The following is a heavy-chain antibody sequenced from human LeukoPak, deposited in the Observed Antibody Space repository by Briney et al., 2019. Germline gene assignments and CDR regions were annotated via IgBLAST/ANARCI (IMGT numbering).Heavy chain of an antibody. Sequence: GASVKVSCKVSGYTLTELSMHWVRQAPGKGLVWMGGFDPEDGETIYAQKFQGRVTMTEDTSTDTAYMELSSLRSEDTAVYYCATYNYYDSSGYYLYFDYWGQGTLVTVSS. CDR3: ATYNYYDSSGYYLYFDY. J-gene: IGHJ4*02. CDR2: FDPEDGET. D-gene: IGHD3-22*01. V-gene: IGHV1-24*01. CDR1: GYTLTELS.